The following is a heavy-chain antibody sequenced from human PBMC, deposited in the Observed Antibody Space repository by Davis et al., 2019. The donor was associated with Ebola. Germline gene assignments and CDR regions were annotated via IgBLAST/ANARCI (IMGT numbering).Heavy chain of an antibody. J-gene: IGHJ5*02. CDR3: ARNDYDFWSGYYGTNWFDP. D-gene: IGHD3-3*01. Sequence: SETLSLTCAVYGGSFSNFHWSWIRQPPGKGLAWIGEINYSGSTNYNPSLKSRVTISIDTSKNQFSLKLSSVTAADTAVYYCARNDYDFWSGYYGTNWFDPWGQGTLVTVSS. CDR1: GGSFSNFH. CDR2: INYSGST. V-gene: IGHV4-34*01.